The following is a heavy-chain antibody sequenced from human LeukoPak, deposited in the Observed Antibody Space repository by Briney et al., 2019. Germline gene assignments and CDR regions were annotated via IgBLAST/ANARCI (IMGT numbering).Heavy chain of an antibody. D-gene: IGHD4-23*01. V-gene: IGHV1-8*01. CDR3: ARGYGGNSSYYYYYMDV. J-gene: IGHJ6*03. CDR1: GYTFTSYD. CDR2: MNPNSGNT. Sequence: ASVKVSCKASGYTFTSYDINWVRQATGQGLEWMGWMNPNSGNTGYAQKFQGRVTMTRNTSISTAYMELSSLRSEDTAVYYCARGYGGNSSYYYYYMDVWGKGTTVTVSS.